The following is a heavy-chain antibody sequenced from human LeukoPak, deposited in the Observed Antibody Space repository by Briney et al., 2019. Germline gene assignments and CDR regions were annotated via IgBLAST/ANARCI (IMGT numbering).Heavy chain of an antibody. Sequence: ASVKVSCKVSGYTLTELSMHWVRQAPGKGLEWMGGFDPEDGETIYAQKFQGRVTMTRDTSISTAYMELSRLRSDDTAVYYCARESGYCSGGSCYSQTDTDAFDIWGQGTMVTVSS. V-gene: IGHV1-24*01. D-gene: IGHD2-15*01. CDR1: GYTLTELS. CDR2: FDPEDGET. CDR3: ARESGYCSGGSCYSQTDTDAFDI. J-gene: IGHJ3*02.